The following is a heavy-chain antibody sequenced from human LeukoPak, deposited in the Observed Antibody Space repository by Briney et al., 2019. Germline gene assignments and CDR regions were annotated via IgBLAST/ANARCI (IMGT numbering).Heavy chain of an antibody. CDR3: AKDLYDSSGYYHPTFDY. J-gene: IGHJ4*02. CDR1: GFTFRSYA. CDR2: IAGSGGGT. Sequence: GGSLRLSCAASGFTFRSYAMSWVRQAPGKGLDWVSVIAGSGGGTYYADSVKGRFTISRDNSKNTLYLQMNSLRAEDTAVYYCAKDLYDSSGYYHPTFDYWGQGTLVTVSS. V-gene: IGHV3-23*01. D-gene: IGHD3-22*01.